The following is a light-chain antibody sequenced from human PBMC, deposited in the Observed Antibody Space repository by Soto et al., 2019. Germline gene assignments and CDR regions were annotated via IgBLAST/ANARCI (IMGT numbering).Light chain of an antibody. CDR3: QQYNLRPPYT. J-gene: IGKJ2*01. CDR1: QSVSIK. Sequence: EIVLTQSPATLSVSPGERVTLSCRASQSVSIKLAWYQQKPGQAPRLLISDTSTRATGIPARCSGSGFATDFTLTISSLQAEDFAVYYCQQYNLRPPYTFGQGTKLEIK. CDR2: DTS. V-gene: IGKV3-15*01.